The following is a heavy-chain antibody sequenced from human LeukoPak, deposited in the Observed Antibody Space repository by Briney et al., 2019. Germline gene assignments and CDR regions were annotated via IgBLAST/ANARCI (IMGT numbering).Heavy chain of an antibody. V-gene: IGHV1-24*01. D-gene: IGHD6-19*01. J-gene: IGHJ4*02. CDR3: ATVVIAVAGNHYFDY. CDR2: FDPEDGET. Sequence: ASVKVSCKVSGYTLTELSMHWVRQAPGKGLEWMGGFDPEDGETIYAQKFQGRVTMTEDTSTDTAYMGLSSLRSEDTAVYYCATVVIAVAGNHYFDYWGQGTLVTVSS. CDR1: GYTLTELS.